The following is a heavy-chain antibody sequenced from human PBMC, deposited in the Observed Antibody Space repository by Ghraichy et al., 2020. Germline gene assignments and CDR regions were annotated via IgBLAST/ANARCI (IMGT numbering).Heavy chain of an antibody. Sequence: SETLSLTCSVSGASTSIGSYYWGWIRQPPGKGLEWIASIYYSGSTYYNASLKSRVAISVDTSKNQFSLKLSSVTATDTAVYYCARLRYYYGTDVWGQGTTVTVSS. V-gene: IGHV4-39*01. J-gene: IGHJ6*02. CDR2: IYYSGST. CDR3: ARLRYYYGTDV. CDR1: GASTSIGSYY.